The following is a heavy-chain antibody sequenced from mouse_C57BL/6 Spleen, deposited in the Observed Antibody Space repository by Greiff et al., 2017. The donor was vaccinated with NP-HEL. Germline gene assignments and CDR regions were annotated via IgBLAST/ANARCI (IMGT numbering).Heavy chain of an antibody. J-gene: IGHJ4*01. Sequence: VQLKQSGPGLVQPSQSLSITCTVSGFSLTSYGVHWVRQSPGKGLEWLGVIWSGGSTDYNAAFISRLSISKDNSKSQVFFKMNSLQADDTAIYYCARNKGDSSGYDYAMDYWGQGTSVTVSS. CDR2: IWSGGST. CDR3: ARNKGDSSGYDYAMDY. CDR1: GFSLTSYG. D-gene: IGHD3-2*02. V-gene: IGHV2-2*01.